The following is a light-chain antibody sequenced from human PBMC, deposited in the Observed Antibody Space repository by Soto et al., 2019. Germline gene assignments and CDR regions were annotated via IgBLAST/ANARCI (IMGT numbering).Light chain of an antibody. CDR2: KTS. CDR3: QHWNDYSWT. Sequence: DIHMTQSPSTLSASVGDRVTITCRASQSISICLAWYQQKPGKAPNLLIYKTSSLETGVPSRFSASGSGTEFTLTISSLQPNDFATYYCQHWNDYSWTFGQGTKVEVK. CDR1: QSISIC. J-gene: IGKJ1*01. V-gene: IGKV1-5*03.